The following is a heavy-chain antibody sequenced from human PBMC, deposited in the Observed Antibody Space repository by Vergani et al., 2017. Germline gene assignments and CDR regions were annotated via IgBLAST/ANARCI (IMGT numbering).Heavy chain of an antibody. D-gene: IGHD6-19*01. J-gene: IGHJ4*02. CDR1: GFTFSSYS. CDR2: ISYDGSNK. CDR3: AXGDYSSGWYFGVAY. V-gene: IGHV3-30*03. Sequence: VQLVESGGGLVQPGGSLRLSCAASGFTFSSYSMNWVRQAPGKGLEWVAVISYDGSNKYYADSVKGRFTISRDNSKNTLYLQMNSLRAEDTAVYYCAXGDYSSGWYFGVAYWGQGTLVTVSS.